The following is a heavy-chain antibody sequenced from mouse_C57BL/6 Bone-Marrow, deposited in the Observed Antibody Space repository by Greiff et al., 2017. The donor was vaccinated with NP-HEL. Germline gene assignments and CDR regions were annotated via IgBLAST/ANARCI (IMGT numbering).Heavy chain of an antibody. CDR3: ARHGRGWFAY. J-gene: IGHJ3*01. Sequence: EVQVVESGGGLVKPGGSLKLSCAASGFTFSSYTMSWVRQTPEKRLEWVATISGGGGNTYYPDSVKGRFTISRDNAKNTLYLQMSSLRSEDTALYYCARHGRGWFAYWGQGTLVTVSA. CDR1: GFTFSSYT. CDR2: ISGGGGNT. V-gene: IGHV5-9*01.